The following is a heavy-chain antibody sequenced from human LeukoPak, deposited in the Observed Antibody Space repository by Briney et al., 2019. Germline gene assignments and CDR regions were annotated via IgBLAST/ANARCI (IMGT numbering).Heavy chain of an antibody. J-gene: IGHJ5*02. CDR1: GGSISSGGYY. D-gene: IGHD2-2*01. CDR3: ARGLSEDCSSTSCYRVWFDP. Sequence: PSETLSLTCTVSGGSISSGGYYWSWIRQHPGKGLEWIGYIYYSGSTYYNPSLKSRVTISVDTSKNQFSLKLSSVTAADTAVYYCARGLSEDCSSTSCYRVWFDPWGQGTLVTVPS. V-gene: IGHV4-31*03. CDR2: IYYSGST.